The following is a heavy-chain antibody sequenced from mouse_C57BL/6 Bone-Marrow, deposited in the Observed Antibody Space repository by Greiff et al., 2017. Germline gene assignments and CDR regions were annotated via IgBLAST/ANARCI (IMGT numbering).Heavy chain of an antibody. J-gene: IGHJ1*03. V-gene: IGHV1-85*01. CDR1: GYTFTSYD. CDR3: ARDYGSSYWYFDV. Sequence: VQLQQSGPELVKPGASVKLSCKASGYTFTSYDINWVKQRPGPGLAWIGWIYPRDGSTKYNEKFKGKATLTVDTSSSTAYMELHSLPSEYSAVYFCARDYGSSYWYFDVWGTGTTVTVSS. D-gene: IGHD1-1*01. CDR2: IYPRDGST.